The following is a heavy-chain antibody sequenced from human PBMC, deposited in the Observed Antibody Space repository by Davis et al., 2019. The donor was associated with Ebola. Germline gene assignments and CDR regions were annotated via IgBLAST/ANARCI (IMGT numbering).Heavy chain of an antibody. V-gene: IGHV3-30*04. CDR3: ARAGFDEVLDY. CDR1: GFIFRNYA. J-gene: IGHJ4*02. D-gene: IGHD3-3*01. Sequence: PGGSLRLSCAASGFIFRNYAMLWVRQAPGKGLEWVAVVSHSERERFYADSVKGRFTISRDNSENTLCLQMNSLTADDTSVYYCARAGFDEVLDYWGQGTPVTVSS. CDR2: VSHSERER.